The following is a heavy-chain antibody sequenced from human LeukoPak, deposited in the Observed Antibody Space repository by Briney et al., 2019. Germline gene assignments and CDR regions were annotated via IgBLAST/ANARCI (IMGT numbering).Heavy chain of an antibody. CDR2: ISGSGGST. Sequence: GGSLRLSCAASGFTFSSYAMSWVRQAPGKGLEWVSAISGSGGSTYYADSVKGRFTISRDNSKNTLYLQMNSLRAEDTAVYYYAKDQGQTGIVGALDYWGQGTLVTVSS. J-gene: IGHJ4*02. CDR1: GFTFSSYA. V-gene: IGHV3-23*01. D-gene: IGHD3-22*01. CDR3: AKDQGQTGIVGALDY.